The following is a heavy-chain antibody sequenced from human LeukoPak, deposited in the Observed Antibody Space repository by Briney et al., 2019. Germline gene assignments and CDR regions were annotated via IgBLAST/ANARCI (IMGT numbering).Heavy chain of an antibody. D-gene: IGHD2-15*01. J-gene: IGHJ4*02. V-gene: IGHV1-24*01. CDR3: ATLSGGRTYYFDY. Sequence: VASLKVSCKVSGYTLTELSMHWVRQAPGKGLEWMGGFDPEDGETNYAQKLPGRVTMTEDTSTDTAYMELSSLRSEDTAVYYCATLSGGRTYYFDYWGQGTLVTVSP. CDR2: FDPEDGET. CDR1: GYTLTELS.